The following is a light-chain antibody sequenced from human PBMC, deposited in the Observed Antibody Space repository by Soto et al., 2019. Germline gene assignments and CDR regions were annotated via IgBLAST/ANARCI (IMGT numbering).Light chain of an antibody. Sequence: SYELTQPLSVSVAPGQTARLTCGGNNIGTNSVHWYQQKPGQAPVLVVYDDNDRPSGIPERFSGSNSGNTATLTISRVDAGDEAVYFCQVWDSSSDPPFVFGTGTKVTVL. V-gene: IGLV3-21*02. CDR3: QVWDSSSDPPFV. J-gene: IGLJ1*01. CDR2: DDN. CDR1: NIGTNS.